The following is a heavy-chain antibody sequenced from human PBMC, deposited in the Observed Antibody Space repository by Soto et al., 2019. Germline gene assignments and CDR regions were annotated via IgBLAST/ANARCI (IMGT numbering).Heavy chain of an antibody. D-gene: IGHD6-19*01. CDR3: ARGSSGWYGVGNWFDP. CDR2: IYYSGST. J-gene: IGHJ5*02. V-gene: IGHV4-31*03. CDR1: GGSISSGGYY. Sequence: PSETLSLTCTVSGGSISSGGYYWSWIRQHPGKGLEWIGYIYYSGSTYYNPSLKSRVTISVDTSKNQFSLKLSSVTAADTAVYYCARGSSGWYGVGNWFDPWGQGTLVTVSS.